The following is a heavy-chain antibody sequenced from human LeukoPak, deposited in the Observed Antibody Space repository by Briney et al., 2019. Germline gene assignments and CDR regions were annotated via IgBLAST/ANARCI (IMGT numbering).Heavy chain of an antibody. D-gene: IGHD5-18*01. CDR2: ISYDGSNK. CDR1: GFTFSSYG. J-gene: IGHJ4*02. CDR3: AKDRGIELYYFDY. Sequence: GGSLRLSCAASGFTFSSYGMHWVRQAPGKGLELVAVISYDGSNKYYADSVKGRFTISRDNSKNTLYLQMNSLRAEDTAVYYCAKDRGIELYYFDYWGQGTLVTVSS. V-gene: IGHV3-30*18.